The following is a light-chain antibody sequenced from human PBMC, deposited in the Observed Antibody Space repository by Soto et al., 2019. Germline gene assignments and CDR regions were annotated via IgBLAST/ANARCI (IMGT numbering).Light chain of an antibody. J-gene: IGKJ1*01. CDR3: QQYNKWPPWT. V-gene: IGKV3D-15*01. Sequence: EIVLTQSPGTLSLSQGERATLSCRASQSVSNNYLAWYQQKPGQAPRLLIYGASNRATGIPARFSGSGSGTEFTLTISSLQSEDFAVYYCQQYNKWPPWTFGQGTKVDIK. CDR1: QSVSNN. CDR2: GAS.